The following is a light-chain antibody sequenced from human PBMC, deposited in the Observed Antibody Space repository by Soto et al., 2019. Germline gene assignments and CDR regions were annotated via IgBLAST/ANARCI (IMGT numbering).Light chain of an antibody. V-gene: IGKV1-5*03. Sequence: DIQMTQSPSSVSGSVGDRVTITCRASQTISSWLAWYQQKPGKAPKLLIYKASTLKSGVPSRFSGSGSGTEFTLTISSLQPDDFATYYCQQSYSTPVTFGQGTRLEIK. CDR3: QQSYSTPVT. J-gene: IGKJ5*01. CDR2: KAS. CDR1: QTISSW.